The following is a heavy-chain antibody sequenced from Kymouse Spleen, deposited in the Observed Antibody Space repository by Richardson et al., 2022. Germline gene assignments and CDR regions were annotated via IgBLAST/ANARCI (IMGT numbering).Heavy chain of an antibody. CDR3: ARRELQDGWYFDL. CDR2: IYYSGST. D-gene: IGHD4-11,IGHD1-7*01,IGHD4-11*01. V-gene: IGHV4-39*01. J-gene: IGHJ2*01. CDR1: GGSISSSSYY. Sequence: QLQLQESGPGLVKPSETLSLTCTVSGGSISSSSYYWGWIRQPPGKGLEWIGSIYYSGSTYYNPSLKSRVTISVDTSKNQFSLKLSSVTAADTAVYYCARRELQDGWYFDLWGRGTLVTVSS.